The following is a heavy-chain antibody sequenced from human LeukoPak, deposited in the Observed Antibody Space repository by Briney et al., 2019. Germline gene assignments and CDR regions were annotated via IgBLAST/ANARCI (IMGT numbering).Heavy chain of an antibody. CDR2: TNEDGSYA. CDR3: GRINYNGDY. D-gene: IGHD3-10*01. V-gene: IGHV3-74*01. J-gene: IGHJ4*02. CDR1: GFTFSDYH. Sequence: PGGSLRLSCVATGFTFSDYHMIWLRQAPGKGLMWLSRTNEDGSYADYADSVKGRFTISRDNAKNTVYLQMNSLRTEDTAVYFCGRINYNGDYWGRGTLVTVSS.